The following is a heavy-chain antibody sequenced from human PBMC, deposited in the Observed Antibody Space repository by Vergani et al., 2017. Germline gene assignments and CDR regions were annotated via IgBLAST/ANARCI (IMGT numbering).Heavy chain of an antibody. CDR1: GFTFSSYG. CDR3: ARESRLWSGYYXFDY. V-gene: IGHV3-33*01. D-gene: IGHD3-3*01. CDR2: IWYDGSNK. Sequence: QVQLVESGGGVVQPGRSLRLSCAASGFTFSSYGMHWVRQAPGKGLEWVVVIWYDGSNKYYADSVKGRFTISRDNSKNTLYLQMNSLRAEDTAVYYCARESRLWSGYYXFDYWGQGTLVTVSS. J-gene: IGHJ4*02.